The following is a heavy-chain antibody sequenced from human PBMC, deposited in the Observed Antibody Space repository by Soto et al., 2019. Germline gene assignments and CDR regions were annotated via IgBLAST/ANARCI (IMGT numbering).Heavy chain of an antibody. J-gene: IGHJ6*02. Sequence: SETLSFTCIVSGESISSSSYYWGWIRQPPGKGLEWIGSIYYSGRTYYNPSFKSRVTISIDTSKNQFSLKLSSVTAADTAVYYCARVYSYGYYYGMDVWGQGTTVTVSS. V-gene: IGHV4-39*07. CDR3: ARVYSYGYYYGMDV. D-gene: IGHD5-18*01. CDR1: GESISSSSYY. CDR2: IYYSGRT.